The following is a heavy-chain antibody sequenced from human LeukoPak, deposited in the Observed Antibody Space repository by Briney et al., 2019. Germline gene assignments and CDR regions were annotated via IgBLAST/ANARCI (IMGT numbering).Heavy chain of an antibody. CDR3: AKVETSGGANCYALDY. J-gene: IGHJ4*02. Sequence: GGSLRLSCAASGFTLSSYAMTWVRQAPDKGLEWVSAISGSDGSTYYADSVKGRFTISRDDSQNTLYLQMNSLSAEDTAVYYCAKVETSGGANCYALDYWGQGTLVTVSS. CDR2: ISGSDGST. D-gene: IGHD2-2*01. V-gene: IGHV3-23*01. CDR1: GFTLSSYA.